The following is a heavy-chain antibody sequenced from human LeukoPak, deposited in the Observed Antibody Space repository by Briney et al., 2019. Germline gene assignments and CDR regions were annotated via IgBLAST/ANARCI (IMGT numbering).Heavy chain of an antibody. V-gene: IGHV3-23*01. J-gene: IGHJ4*02. CDR3: AKDLRYDFWSGYDDY. CDR1: GFTFSSYA. CDR2: ISGSGGST. Sequence: GGSLRLSCAASGFTFSSYAMSWVRQAPGKGLEWVSAISGSGGSTYYADSVKGRFTISRDNSKNTLYLQMNSLRAEDTAVYYCAKDLRYDFWSGYDDYWGQGTLVTVSS. D-gene: IGHD3-3*01.